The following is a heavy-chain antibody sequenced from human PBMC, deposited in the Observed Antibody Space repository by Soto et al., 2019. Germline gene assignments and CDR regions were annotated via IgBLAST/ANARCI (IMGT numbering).Heavy chain of an antibody. J-gene: IGHJ6*02. Sequence: GGSLRLSCAASGFTFDDYTMHWVRQAPGKGLVWVSRIKYDGTSTSYADSVQGRFTISRDNARNTVYLQMNSLRAEDTAVYYCARGIKNYYGVDVWGQGTRVTVSS. D-gene: IGHD2-15*01. CDR1: GFTFDDYT. V-gene: IGHV3-74*01. CDR2: IKYDGTST. CDR3: ARGIKNYYGVDV.